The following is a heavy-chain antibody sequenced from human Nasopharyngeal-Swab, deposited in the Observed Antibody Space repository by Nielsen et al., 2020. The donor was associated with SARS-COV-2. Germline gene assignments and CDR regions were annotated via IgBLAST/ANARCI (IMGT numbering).Heavy chain of an antibody. J-gene: IGHJ3*02. Sequence: ASVKVSCKASGYTIAAYGMYWVRQAPGQGLEWVGWINAGNGDTKYSEKFQGRLTITRDISASTAYMELSSLTSEDTAVYYRARDDFTSTAFDIWGQGTMVTVSS. CDR2: INAGNGDT. V-gene: IGHV1-3*01. CDR3: ARDDFTSTAFDI. CDR1: GYTIAAYG.